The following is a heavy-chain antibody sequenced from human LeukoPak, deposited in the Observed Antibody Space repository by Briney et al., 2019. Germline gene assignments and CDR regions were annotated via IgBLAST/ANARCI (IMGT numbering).Heavy chain of an antibody. CDR2: IIPIFGTA. V-gene: IGHV1-69*05. CDR1: GGTFSSYA. J-gene: IGHJ4*02. D-gene: IGHD3-3*01. CDR3: AADQSAFWSGYTYYFDY. Sequence: GASVKVSCKASGGTFSSYAISWVRQAPGQGLEWMGGIIPIFGTANYAQKFQERVTITRDMSTSTAYMELSSLRSEDTAVYYCAADQSAFWSGYTYYFDYWGQGTLVTVSS.